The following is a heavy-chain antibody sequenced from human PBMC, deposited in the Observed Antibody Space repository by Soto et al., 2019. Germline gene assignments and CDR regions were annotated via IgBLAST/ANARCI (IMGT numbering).Heavy chain of an antibody. CDR3: ARVRDWFDP. CDR1: GDSIRSGYY. Sequence: TSETLSLTCAVSGDSIRSGYYWAWIRQPPGKGLEWIGSIYHSGTTYYNPSLRSRVTISVDTSMNQFSLRLTSVTAADSAVYYCARVRDWFDPWGQGTLVTVS. V-gene: IGHV4-38-2*01. J-gene: IGHJ5*02. CDR2: IYHSGTT. D-gene: IGHD3-3*01.